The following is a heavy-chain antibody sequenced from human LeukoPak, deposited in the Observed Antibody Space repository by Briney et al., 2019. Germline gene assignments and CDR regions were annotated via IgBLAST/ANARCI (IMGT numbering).Heavy chain of an antibody. J-gene: IGHJ5*02. D-gene: IGHD3-10*01. CDR1: GGSISSSSYY. CDR3: ARQGMIRGVIRWFDP. V-gene: IGHV4-39*01. Sequence: SETLSLTCTVSGGSISSSSYYWGWIRQPPGKGLEWIGSIYYSGSTYYNPSLKSRVTISVDTSKNQFSLKLSSVTAADTAVYYCARQGMIRGVIRWFDPWGRGTLVTVSS. CDR2: IYYSGST.